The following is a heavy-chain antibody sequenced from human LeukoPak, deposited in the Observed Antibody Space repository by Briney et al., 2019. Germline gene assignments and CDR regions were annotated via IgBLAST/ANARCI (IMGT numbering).Heavy chain of an antibody. CDR1: GYSFTSYW. J-gene: IGHJ3*02. Sequence: GESLKISCEGSGYSFTSYWIGWVRQMPGKGLEWMGIIYPGDSDTRYSPSFQGQVTISADKSISTAYLQWSSLKASDTAMYYCARQGYSYGYSGAFDIWGQGTMVTVSS. V-gene: IGHV5-51*01. CDR3: ARQGYSYGYSGAFDI. CDR2: IYPGDSDT. D-gene: IGHD5-18*01.